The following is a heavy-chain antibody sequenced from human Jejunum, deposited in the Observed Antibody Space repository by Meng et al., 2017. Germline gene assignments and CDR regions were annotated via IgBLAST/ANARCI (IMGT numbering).Heavy chain of an antibody. CDR2: ITDSGRT. Sequence: QVQVRQWGAGLVKPSETLPVTCGAPDEPSGGYYWSWIRPSPGRGLEWIGEITDSGRTNYNPSLKNRVTISIDMSKRQVSLRLTSVTAADTAVYYCARVLGLPTYEFWSGRDKSTYFFDYWGQGTLVTVSS. V-gene: IGHV4-34*02. CDR1: DEPSGGYY. CDR3: ARVLGLPTYEFWSGRDKSTYFFDY. D-gene: IGHD3/OR15-3a*01. J-gene: IGHJ4*02.